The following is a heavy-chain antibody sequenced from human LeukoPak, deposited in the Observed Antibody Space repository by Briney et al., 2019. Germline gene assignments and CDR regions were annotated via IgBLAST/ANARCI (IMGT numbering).Heavy chain of an antibody. V-gene: IGHV3-7*03. Sequence: AGGSLRLSCAVSGFTFSSYWMSWVRQATGKGLEWVANIKQEGSEKTYVDSVKGRFTISRDNAQNSLYLQMNSLRAEDTAVYYCARVYSSTSGKNAFDIWGQGTMVTVSS. CDR3: ARVYSSTSGKNAFDI. CDR1: GFTFSSYW. CDR2: IKQEGSEK. J-gene: IGHJ3*02. D-gene: IGHD6-6*01.